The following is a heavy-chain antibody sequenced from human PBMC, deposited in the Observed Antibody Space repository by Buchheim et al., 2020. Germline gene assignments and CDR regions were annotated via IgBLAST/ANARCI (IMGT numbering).Heavy chain of an antibody. CDR1: GYTFTGYY. CDR3: AVSSNTGVPFDY. CDR2: INPNSCGT. D-gene: IGHD7-27*01. Sequence: QVQLVQSGAEVKKPGASVKVSCKASGYTFTGYYMHWVRQAPGQGLEWMGRINPNSCGTNYAQKFQGRVTMTRATSISTTYMELGTLRTEDKAVYYCAVSSNTGVPFDYRGQG. J-gene: IGHJ4*02. V-gene: IGHV1-2*06.